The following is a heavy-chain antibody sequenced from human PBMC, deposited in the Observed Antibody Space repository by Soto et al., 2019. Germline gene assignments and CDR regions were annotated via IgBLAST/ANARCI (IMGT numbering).Heavy chain of an antibody. D-gene: IGHD3-22*01. V-gene: IGHV1-18*01. CDR2: INLYSGDA. CDR3: ARALYYYDNSGLAY. CDR1: GYTFTSYG. Sequence: QVRLEQSGPEVKKTGASVKVSCKASGYTFTSYGISWVRQAPGQGLEWMGWINLYSGDANYAQSFQDRVTMTRDTSTNTVYMEMRTLRSDDTAVYYCARALYYYDNSGLAYWGQGTLVTVSS. J-gene: IGHJ4*02.